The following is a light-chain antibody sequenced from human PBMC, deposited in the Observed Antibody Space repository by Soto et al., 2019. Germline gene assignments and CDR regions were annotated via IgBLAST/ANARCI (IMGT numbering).Light chain of an antibody. Sequence: DIVMTQSPDSLAVSLGERATINCKSSQSVLYSSNNKNYLAWYQQKPGQPPKLLIYWASTRESVVPDRFSGSGSGADFTLTINSLQAEDVAVYYCQQYYSAPITFGQGTRLEIK. CDR1: QSVLYSSNNKNY. CDR2: WAS. V-gene: IGKV4-1*01. J-gene: IGKJ5*01. CDR3: QQYYSAPIT.